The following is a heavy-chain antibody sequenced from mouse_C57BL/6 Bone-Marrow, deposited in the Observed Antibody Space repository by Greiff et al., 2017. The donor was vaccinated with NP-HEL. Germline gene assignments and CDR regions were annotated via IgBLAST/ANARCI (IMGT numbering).Heavy chain of an antibody. D-gene: IGHD1-1*02. V-gene: IGHV1-81*01. CDR3: ARQGWDGYFDV. Sequence: VKLQESGAELARPGASVKLSCKASGYTFTSYGISWVKQRTGQGLEWIGEIYPRSGNTYYNEKFKGKATLTADKSSSTAYMELRSLTSEDSAVYFCARQGWDGYFDVWGTGTTVTVSS. CDR2: IYPRSGNT. CDR1: GYTFTSYG. J-gene: IGHJ1*03.